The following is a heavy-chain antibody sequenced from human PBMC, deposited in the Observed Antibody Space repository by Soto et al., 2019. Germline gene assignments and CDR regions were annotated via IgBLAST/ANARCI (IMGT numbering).Heavy chain of an antibody. Sequence: QVQLVQSGAEVKKPGSSVKVSCKASGGTFSSYAISWVRQAPGQGLEWMGGIIPIFGTANYAQKFQGRVTIPGDESTSPAYRGVGGLRSEDTAVYYCAGGAVVVVAAEENWFAPWGQGTLVTVSS. D-gene: IGHD2-15*01. J-gene: IGHJ5*02. CDR3: AGGAVVVVAAEENWFAP. CDR1: GGTFSSYA. V-gene: IGHV1-69*12. CDR2: IIPIFGTA.